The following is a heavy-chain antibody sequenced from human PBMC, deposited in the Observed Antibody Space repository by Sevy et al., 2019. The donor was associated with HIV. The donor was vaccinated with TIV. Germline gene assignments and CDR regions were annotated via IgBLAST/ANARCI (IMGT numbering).Heavy chain of an antibody. J-gene: IGHJ3*02. Sequence: GGSLRLSCAASGFTFSSYSMNWVRQAPGKGLEWVSSISSSSSYIYYADSVKGRFTISRDNAKNSLYLQMNSLRAEDTAVYYCARVQNYYDSSGYYYADAFDIWGQGTMVTVSS. CDR2: ISSSSSYI. CDR1: GFTFSSYS. D-gene: IGHD3-22*01. CDR3: ARVQNYYDSSGYYYADAFDI. V-gene: IGHV3-21*01.